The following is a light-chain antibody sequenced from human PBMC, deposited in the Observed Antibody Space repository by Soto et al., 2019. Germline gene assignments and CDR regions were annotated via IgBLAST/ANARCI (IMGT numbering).Light chain of an antibody. V-gene: IGKV1-6*01. CDR2: AAS. J-gene: IGKJ1*01. CDR1: QAIRSD. Sequence: AVQMTQSPSSLSASVGDRVTITCRASQAIRSDLGWYQMKPGKVPKLLIYAASNLQSGVSSRFIGRGYGTDFTLTISSLQPEDFATYYCLQDYNYPRTFGQGTKVDIK. CDR3: LQDYNYPRT.